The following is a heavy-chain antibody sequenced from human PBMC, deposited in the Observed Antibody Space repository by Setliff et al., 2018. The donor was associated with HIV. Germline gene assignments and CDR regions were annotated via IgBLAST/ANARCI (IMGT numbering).Heavy chain of an antibody. CDR1: GVSISAYF. J-gene: IGHJ3*02. CDR2: IDNSGNT. D-gene: IGHD3-16*01. V-gene: IGHV4-59*08. CDR3: VRGGSWGII. Sequence: SETLSLTCAVSGVSISAYFWSWIRQSPEKGLEWIGYIDNSGNTNYSPSLKSRITISRDTSKNQFSLNLSSVTAADTAVYYCVRGGSWGIIWGQGTVVTVSS.